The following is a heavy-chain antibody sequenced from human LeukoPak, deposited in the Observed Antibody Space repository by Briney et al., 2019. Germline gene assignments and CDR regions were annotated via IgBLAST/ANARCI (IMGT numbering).Heavy chain of an antibody. D-gene: IGHD2-2*01. V-gene: IGHV1-69*06. CDR2: IMPMFGKT. J-gene: IGHJ4*01. Sequence: SVKVSCKASGGTFSSYAISWVRQAPGQGLEWMGGIMPMFGKTNYAQKFQGRVTTTADKATSTAYMELSSLRSEDTAVYYCAGGRTDIVVVPATLRNYYFDYWGQGTLVTVSS. CDR1: GGTFSSYA. CDR3: AGGRTDIVVVPATLRNYYFDY.